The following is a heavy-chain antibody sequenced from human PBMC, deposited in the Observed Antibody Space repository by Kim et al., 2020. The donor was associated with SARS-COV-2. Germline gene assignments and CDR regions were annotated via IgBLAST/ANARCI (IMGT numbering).Heavy chain of an antibody. J-gene: IGHJ6*02. Sequence: GGSLRLSCAASGFSFSSYGMHWVRQAPGKGLEWVALIWYDGRNEYYADSVKGRFTISRDNSKNTLYLQMNSLRADDTAVYYCATRQGPYYHGMDVWGQGTTVTVSS. V-gene: IGHV3-33*01. CDR2: IWYDGRNE. CDR3: ATRQGPYYHGMDV. CDR1: GFSFSSYG.